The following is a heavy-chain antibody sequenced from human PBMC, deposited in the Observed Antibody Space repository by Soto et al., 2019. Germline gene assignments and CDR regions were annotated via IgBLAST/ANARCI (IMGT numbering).Heavy chain of an antibody. Sequence: SQTLSLTCDISGDSVSSNSAAWNWIRPTPSRGLEWLGRTYYRSKWYINYAVSVKSRITVNPDTSKNQFSLQLNSVTPEDTAVYYCARGPWDDVTGHYYMDVWGKGTTVTVSS. CDR3: ARGPWDDVTGHYYMDV. D-gene: IGHD1-1*01. CDR1: GDSVSSNSAA. CDR2: TYYRSKWYI. V-gene: IGHV6-1*01. J-gene: IGHJ6*03.